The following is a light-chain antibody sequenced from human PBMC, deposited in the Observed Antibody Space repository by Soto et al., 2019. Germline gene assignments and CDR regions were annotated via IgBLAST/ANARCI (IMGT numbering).Light chain of an antibody. CDR1: SSDVGGYNY. CDR3: SSYASSSTLDV. J-gene: IGLJ1*01. Sequence: QSALTQPASVSGSPGQSITISCTGTSSDVGGYNYVSWYQQHPGKAPKLMIYHVSNRPSGVSNRFSGSKSGTTASLTISGLQAEDEADYYCSSYASSSTLDVFGAGTKVTVL. CDR2: HVS. V-gene: IGLV2-14*03.